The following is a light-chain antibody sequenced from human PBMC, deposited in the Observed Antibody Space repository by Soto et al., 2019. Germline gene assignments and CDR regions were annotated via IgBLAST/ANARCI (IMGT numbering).Light chain of an antibody. V-gene: IGKV3-20*01. CDR1: QSVSSSY. Sequence: EIVLTQSPGTLSLSPGERATLSCRASQSVSSSYLAWYQQKPGQAPRLLIYGASSRATVIADRFSGSGSGTDFTLTISRLEPEDAAVYYCQQYGSSPWTFGQGTKVEIK. CDR3: QQYGSSPWT. J-gene: IGKJ1*01. CDR2: GAS.